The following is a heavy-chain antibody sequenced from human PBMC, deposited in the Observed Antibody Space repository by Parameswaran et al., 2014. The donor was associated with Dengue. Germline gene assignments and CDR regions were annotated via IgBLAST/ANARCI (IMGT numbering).Heavy chain of an antibody. J-gene: IGHJ4*02. CDR3: AHELRSSWL. CDR2: IHHSGSS. D-gene: IGHD6-13*01. Sequence: ASETLSLTCAVSNGSIRSPNWWSWVRQPPGKGLEWIGEIHHSGSSNYNPSLRSRVTISVDMSKNLFSLNLGSVTAADTAVYYCAHELRSSWLWGQGTLVTVSS. V-gene: IGHV4-4*02. CDR1: NGSIRSPNW.